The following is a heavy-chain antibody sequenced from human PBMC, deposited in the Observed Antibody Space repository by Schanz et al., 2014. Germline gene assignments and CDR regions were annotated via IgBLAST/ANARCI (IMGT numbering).Heavy chain of an antibody. D-gene: IGHD1-1*01. V-gene: IGHV3-23*04. CDR3: ARGTDWSLHY. Sequence: VQLVESGGGVVQPGRLLRLSCAAYGFTLSSYAMHWVRQSPGKGLEWVSTISASGGSTYYADSVKGRFTVSRDSGQNSLYLQMNSLRAGDTAVYYCARGTDWSLHYWGQGALVTVSS. CDR1: GFTLSSYA. J-gene: IGHJ4*02. CDR2: ISASGGST.